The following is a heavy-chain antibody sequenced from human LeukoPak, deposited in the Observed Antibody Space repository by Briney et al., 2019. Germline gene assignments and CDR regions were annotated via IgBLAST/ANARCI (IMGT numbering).Heavy chain of an antibody. V-gene: IGHV4-34*01. CDR2: INHSGST. J-gene: IGHJ6*04. Sequence: SETLSLTRAVYGGSFSGYYWSWIRQPLGKGLEWIGEINHSGSTNYNPSLKSRVTISVDTSKNQFSLKLSSVTAADTAVYYCARFRANYYYYGMDVWGKGTTVTVSS. CDR3: ARFRANYYYYGMDV. CDR1: GGSFSGYY.